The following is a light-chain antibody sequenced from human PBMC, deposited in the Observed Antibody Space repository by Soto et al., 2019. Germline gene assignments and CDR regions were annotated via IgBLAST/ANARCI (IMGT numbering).Light chain of an antibody. J-gene: IGKJ3*01. V-gene: IGKV3-11*01. CDR3: QQRSNWPRVT. Sequence: EIVLTQSPATLSLSPGERATLSCRASQSVSSYSAWYQQKPGQAPRLLIYDASNRATGIPARFSGSGSGTDFTLTISSLEPEDFAVYYCQQRSNWPRVTFGPGTKVDIK. CDR1: QSVSSY. CDR2: DAS.